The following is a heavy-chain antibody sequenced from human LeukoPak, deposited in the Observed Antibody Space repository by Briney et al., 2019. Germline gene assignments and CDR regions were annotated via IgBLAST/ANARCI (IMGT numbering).Heavy chain of an antibody. D-gene: IGHD6-19*01. J-gene: IGHJ4*02. V-gene: IGHV4-59*08. Sequence: PSETLSLTCTVSGGSISSYYWSWIRQPPGKGLEWIGYIFYSGSTNYNPSLKSRVTIPVDTSKNQFSLKLSSVTAADTAVYYCARRHSSGWSYYFDYWGQGTLVTVSS. CDR1: GGSISSYY. CDR3: ARRHSSGWSYYFDY. CDR2: IFYSGST.